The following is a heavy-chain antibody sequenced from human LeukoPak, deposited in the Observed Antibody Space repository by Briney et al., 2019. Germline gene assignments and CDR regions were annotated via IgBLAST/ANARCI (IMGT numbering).Heavy chain of an antibody. CDR1: GFTFSSYS. J-gene: IGHJ4*02. CDR3: ARGVGSSWSFDY. Sequence: GGSLRLSXAASGFTFSSYSMNWVRQAPGKGLEWVSSISSSSSYIYYADSVKGRFTISRDNAKNSLYLQMNSLRAEDTAVYYCARGVGSSWSFDYWGQGTLVTVSS. V-gene: IGHV3-21*01. D-gene: IGHD6-13*01. CDR2: ISSSSSYI.